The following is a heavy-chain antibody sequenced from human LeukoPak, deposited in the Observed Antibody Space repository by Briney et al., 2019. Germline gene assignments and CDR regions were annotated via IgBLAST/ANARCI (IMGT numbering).Heavy chain of an antibody. J-gene: IGHJ4*02. CDR1: GFTFSNRW. V-gene: IGHV3-53*01. Sequence: GGSLRLSCEGSGFTFSNRWMNWVRQAPGKGLEWVSVIYSGGSTYYADSVKGRFTISRDNSKNTLYLQMNSLRAEDTAVYYCASGYYGIFDYWGQGTLVTVSS. D-gene: IGHD3-22*01. CDR3: ASGYYGIFDY. CDR2: IYSGGST.